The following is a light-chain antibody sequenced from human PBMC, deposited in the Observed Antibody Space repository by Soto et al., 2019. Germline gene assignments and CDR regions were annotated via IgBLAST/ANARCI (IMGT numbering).Light chain of an antibody. Sequence: EIVLTQSPGTLSLSPGERATLSCRASQSVSSSHLAWYQQKPGQAPRLLMYGASSRATGVPARFSGRGSGTDFTLTISRLEPEDFAVYYCQQYGSSPLWTFGQGTKVDIK. CDR3: QQYGSSPLWT. CDR2: GAS. CDR1: QSVSSSH. V-gene: IGKV3-20*01. J-gene: IGKJ1*01.